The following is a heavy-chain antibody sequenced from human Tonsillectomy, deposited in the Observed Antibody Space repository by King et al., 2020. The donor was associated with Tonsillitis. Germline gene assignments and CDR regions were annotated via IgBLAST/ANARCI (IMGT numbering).Heavy chain of an antibody. D-gene: IGHD2-21*02. CDR3: ARHGRGVVTADY. V-gene: IGHV4-39*01. J-gene: IGHJ4*02. CDR2: IYHSGFS. Sequence: QLQESGPGLVKPSEALSLTCAVSGDSISSSSYYWGWIRQPPGKGLEWIGSIYHSGFSYHNPSLKSRVTISVDTSKNQFSLKLSSVTAADTAIYYCARHGRGVVTADYWGQGTLITVSS. CDR1: GDSISSSSYY.